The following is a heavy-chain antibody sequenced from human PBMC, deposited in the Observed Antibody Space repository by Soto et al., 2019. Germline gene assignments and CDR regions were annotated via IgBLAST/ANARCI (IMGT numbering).Heavy chain of an antibody. CDR2: IIPIFGTA. J-gene: IGHJ4*02. CDR3: ASYMTTVTTSSA. V-gene: IGHV1-69*13. D-gene: IGHD4-17*01. CDR1: GGTFSSYA. Sequence: EASVKVSCKASGGTFSSYAISWVRQAPGQGLEWMGGIIPIFGTANYAQKFQGRVTITADESTSTAYMELSSLRSEDTAVYYCASYMTTVTTSSAWGQGTLVTVSS.